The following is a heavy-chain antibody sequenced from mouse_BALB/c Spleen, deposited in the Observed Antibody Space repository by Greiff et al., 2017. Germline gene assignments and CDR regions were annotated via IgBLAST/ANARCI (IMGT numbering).Heavy chain of an antibody. CDR2: ISSGGSYT. D-gene: IGHD2-4*01. CDR3: ARDVYYDYDGYAMDY. CDR1: GFTFSSYA. J-gene: IGHJ4*01. V-gene: IGHV5-9-4*01. Sequence: EVQLVESGGGLVKPGGSLKLSCAASGFTFSSYAMSWVRQSPEKRLEWVAEISSGGSYTYYPDTVTGRFTISRDNAKNTLYLEMSSLRSEDTAMYYCARDVYYDYDGYAMDYWGQGTSVTVSS.